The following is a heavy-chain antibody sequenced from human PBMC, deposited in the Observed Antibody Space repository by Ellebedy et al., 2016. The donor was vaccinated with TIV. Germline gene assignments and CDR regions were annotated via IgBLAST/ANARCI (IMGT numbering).Heavy chain of an antibody. CDR1: GYSFTSYW. D-gene: IGHD2-2*01. CDR3: ARSHPRTFIVVVPAAIPTGDAFDI. Sequence: GESLKISXKGSGYSFTSYWIGWVRQMPGKGLEWMGIIYPGDSDTRYSPSFQGQVTISADKSISTAYLQWSSLKASDTAMYYCARSHPRTFIVVVPAAIPTGDAFDIWGQGTMVTVSS. V-gene: IGHV5-51*01. J-gene: IGHJ3*02. CDR2: IYPGDSDT.